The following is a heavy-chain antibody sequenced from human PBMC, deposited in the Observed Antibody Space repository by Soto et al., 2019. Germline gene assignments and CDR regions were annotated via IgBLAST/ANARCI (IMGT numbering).Heavy chain of an antibody. D-gene: IGHD6-6*01. V-gene: IGHV4-4*02. J-gene: IGHJ3*02. CDR2: IYHSGSI. Sequence: QVQLQESGPGLVKPSGTLSLTCAVSGVSISSSNWWSWVRQPPGKGLEWLGEIYHSGSINYNPSLKSRVPLSVEKSKNQFSLKLTSVTAADTAVYYCGRLADIWGQGKMVTVSS. CDR1: GVSISSSNW. CDR3: GRLADI.